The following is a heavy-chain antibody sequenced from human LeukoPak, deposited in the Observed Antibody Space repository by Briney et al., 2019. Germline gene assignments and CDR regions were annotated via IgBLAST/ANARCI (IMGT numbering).Heavy chain of an antibody. D-gene: IGHD6-6*01. V-gene: IGHV5-51*01. J-gene: IGHJ4*02. Sequence: PGGSLRLSCKGSGYRFTTYWIGWVRQMPGKGLEWMGIIYPGDSDTRYSPSFQGQVTISADKSISTAYLQWSSLKASDTAMYYCARRSGSSRNFDYWGQGTLVTVSS. CDR1: GYRFTTYW. CDR2: IYPGDSDT. CDR3: ARRSGSSRNFDY.